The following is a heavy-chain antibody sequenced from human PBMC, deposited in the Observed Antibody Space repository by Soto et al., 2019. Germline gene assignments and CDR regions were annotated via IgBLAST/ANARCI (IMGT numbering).Heavy chain of an antibody. Sequence: PGGSLRLSCAASGFTFSSYEMNWVRQRPAEGLVWVSRTTSDGKSKAYAESVKGRFAISRDNAKNTLYLQMNGLTAEDTAVYYCARESGDWPLNWFDPWGQGTLVTVSS. CDR2: TTSDGKSK. D-gene: IGHD2-21*02. CDR1: GFTFSSYE. V-gene: IGHV3-74*01. CDR3: ARESGDWPLNWFDP. J-gene: IGHJ5*02.